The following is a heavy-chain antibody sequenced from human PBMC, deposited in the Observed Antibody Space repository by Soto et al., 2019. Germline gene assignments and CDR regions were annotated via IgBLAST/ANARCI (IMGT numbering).Heavy chain of an antibody. CDR1: GYTFTNYY. D-gene: IGHD6-6*01. CDR3: ARGSSIAGLYYGMDV. V-gene: IGHV1-46*01. J-gene: IGHJ6*02. CDR2: INPSGGST. Sequence: ASVKVSCTTSGYTFTNYYIHWVRQAPGQGLEWMGIINPSGGSTSYAQKFQGRVTISLDTSKNQFSLKLSSVTAADTAVYYCARGSSIAGLYYGMDVWGQGTTVTV.